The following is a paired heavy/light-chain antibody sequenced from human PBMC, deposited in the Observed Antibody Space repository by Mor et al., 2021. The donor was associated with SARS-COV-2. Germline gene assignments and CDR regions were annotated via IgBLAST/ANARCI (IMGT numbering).Light chain of an antibody. Sequence: QSALTQPASVSGSPGQSITISCTGTSSDVGSYNLVSWYQQHPGKAPKLMIYEVSKRPSGVSNRFSGSKSGNTASLTISGLQAEDEADYYCCSYAGSSTPYVFGTGTKVTVL. J-gene: IGLJ1*01. V-gene: IGLV2-23*02. CDR2: EVS. CDR3: CSYAGSSTPYV. CDR1: SSDVGSYNL.
Heavy chain of an antibody. Sequence: QVQLQQSGPGLVKPSQTLSLTCAISGDSVSSNSAAWNWIRQSPSRGLEWLGRTYYRSKWYNDYAVSVKSRITINPDTSKNQFSLQLNSVTPEDTAVYYCARDRWGGYCSSTSCLSWFDPWGQGTLVTVSS. J-gene: IGHJ5*02. CDR3: ARDRWGGYCSSTSCLSWFDP. V-gene: IGHV6-1*01. CDR1: GDSVSSNSAA. D-gene: IGHD2-2*03. CDR2: TYYRSKWYN.